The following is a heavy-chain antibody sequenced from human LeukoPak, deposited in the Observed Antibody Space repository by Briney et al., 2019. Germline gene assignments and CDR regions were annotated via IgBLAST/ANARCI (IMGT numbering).Heavy chain of an antibody. D-gene: IGHD6-6*01. J-gene: IGHJ4*02. CDR2: ISSSGSTI. CDR3: ARVRYSSSPY. CDR1: GFTFSSYE. V-gene: IGHV3-48*03. Sequence: GGSLRLSCAASGFTFSSYEMNWVRQAPGKGLEWVSYISSSGSTIYYADSVKGRFTISRDNAKNSLYLQMNSLRAEDTAVYYCARVRYSSSPYWGQGTLVTASS.